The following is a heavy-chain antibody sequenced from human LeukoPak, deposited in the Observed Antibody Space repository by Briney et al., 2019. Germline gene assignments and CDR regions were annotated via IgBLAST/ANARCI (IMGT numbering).Heavy chain of an antibody. Sequence: GGSLRLSCAASGFNFNDYFMTWIRQAPGKGLEWISYITTSEDYTNYADSVRGRFTVSRDNTKNSLYLQMNSLRDEDTVVYYCARRAGAAAAALRHFDLWGRGTLVSVSS. CDR2: ITTSEDYT. CDR3: ARRAGAAAAALRHFDL. J-gene: IGHJ2*01. V-gene: IGHV3-11*06. D-gene: IGHD6-13*01. CDR1: GFNFNDYF.